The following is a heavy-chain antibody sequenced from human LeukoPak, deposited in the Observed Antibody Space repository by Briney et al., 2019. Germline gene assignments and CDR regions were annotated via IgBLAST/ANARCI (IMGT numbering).Heavy chain of an antibody. CDR1: GFTFSTYW. D-gene: IGHD6-19*01. J-gene: IGHJ4*02. CDR2: ISYDGSST. V-gene: IGHV3-74*01. Sequence: GGSLRLSCVASGFTFSTYWMHWVRQAPGKGLVWVSRISYDGSSTNYADSVKGRFSISRGNAKNTVYLQMNSLRAEDTAVYYCAREAAVAGIYFDSWGQGTLVTVSS. CDR3: AREAAVAGIYFDS.